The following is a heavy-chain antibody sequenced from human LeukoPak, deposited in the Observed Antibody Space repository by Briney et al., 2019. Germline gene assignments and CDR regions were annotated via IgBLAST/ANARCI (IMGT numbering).Heavy chain of an antibody. D-gene: IGHD2-15*01. CDR2: ISSSSTI. CDR1: GFTFSSYG. Sequence: PGGSLRLSCAASGFTFSSYGMSWVRQGPGKGLEWVSYISSSSTIYYADSVKGRFTISRDNAKNSLYLQMNSLRAEDTAVYYCARVNRMVPGYCSGGTCPGDYWGQGTLVTVSS. V-gene: IGHV3-48*01. CDR3: ARVNRMVPGYCSGGTCPGDY. J-gene: IGHJ4*02.